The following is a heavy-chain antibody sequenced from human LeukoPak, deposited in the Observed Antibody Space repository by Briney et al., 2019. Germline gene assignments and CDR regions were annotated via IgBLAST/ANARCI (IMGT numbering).Heavy chain of an antibody. CDR1: GGSFSGYY. D-gene: IGHD2-21*01. J-gene: IGHJ4*02. CDR2: INYSGST. Sequence: PSETLSLTCAVYGGSFSGYYWSWIRQPPGKGLEWIGEINYSGSTNYNPSLKSRVTISVDTSKNQFSLKLSSVTAADTAVYYCARGVSPIDDGGYYFDYWGQGTLVTVSS. CDR3: ARGVSPIDDGGYYFDY. V-gene: IGHV4-34*01.